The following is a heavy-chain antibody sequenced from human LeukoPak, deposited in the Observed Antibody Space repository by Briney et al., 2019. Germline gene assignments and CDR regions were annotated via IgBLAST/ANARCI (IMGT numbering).Heavy chain of an antibody. CDR3: AKGGITMIVVVIQYYFDY. J-gene: IGHJ4*02. Sequence: GRSLRLSCAASGFTFSSYAMHWVRQAPGKGLEWVAVISYDGSNKYYADSVKGRFTISRDNSKNTLYLQMNSLRAEDTAVYYCAKGGITMIVVVIQYYFDYWGQGTLVTVSS. CDR1: GFTFSSYA. D-gene: IGHD3-22*01. CDR2: ISYDGSNK. V-gene: IGHV3-30*04.